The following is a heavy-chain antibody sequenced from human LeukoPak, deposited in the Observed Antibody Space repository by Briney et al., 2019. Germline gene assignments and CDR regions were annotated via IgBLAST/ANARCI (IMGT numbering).Heavy chain of an antibody. V-gene: IGHV4-59*01. CDR2: IYYSGST. CDR1: GGSFSGYY. CDR3: AGGLYGVIPLDY. D-gene: IGHD3-16*01. J-gene: IGHJ4*02. Sequence: SETLSLTCAVYGGSFSGYYWSWIRQPPGKGLEWIGYIYYSGSTNYNPSLKSRVTISVDTSKNQFSLKLSSVTAADTAVYYCAGGLYGVIPLDYWGQGTLVPVPS.